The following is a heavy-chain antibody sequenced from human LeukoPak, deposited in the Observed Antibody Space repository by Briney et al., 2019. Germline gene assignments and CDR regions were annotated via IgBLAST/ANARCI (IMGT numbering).Heavy chain of an antibody. CDR1: GGTFSSYA. V-gene: IGHV1-69*01. J-gene: IGHJ6*02. CDR2: IIPIFGTA. D-gene: IGHD5-18*01. CDR3: ARIPVDTEYYYYGMDV. Sequence: ASVKVSCKASGGTFSSYAISWVRQAPGQGLEWMGGIIPIFGTANYAQKFQGRVTITADESTSTAYMELSSLRSEDTAVYYCARIPVDTEYYYYGMDVWGQGTTDTVSS.